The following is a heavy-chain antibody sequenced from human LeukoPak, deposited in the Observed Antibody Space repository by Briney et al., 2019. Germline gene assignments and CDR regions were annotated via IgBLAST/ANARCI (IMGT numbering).Heavy chain of an antibody. V-gene: IGHV1-69*02. D-gene: IGHD3-3*01. J-gene: IGHJ5*02. Sequence: SVKFSCKASGGAFSSYTISWLRQAPGQGLEWMGRIIPILGIANYAQKFQGRVTITADKSTSTAYMELSSLRSEDTAVYYCAIVTIFAKVIDPSGQGTLVTVSS. CDR2: IIPILGIA. CDR3: AIVTIFAKVIDP. CDR1: GGAFSSYT.